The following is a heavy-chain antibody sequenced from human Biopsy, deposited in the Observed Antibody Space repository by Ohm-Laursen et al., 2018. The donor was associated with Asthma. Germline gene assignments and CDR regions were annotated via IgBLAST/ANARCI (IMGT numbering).Heavy chain of an antibody. CDR1: VFSIIIDDYY. CDR2: IYSSGDT. Sequence: TLSLTCTVSVFSIIIDDYYFIFILHSPFNFLYFIAYIYSSGDTYYSPSLKSRVSISLDTSKNQFSLRLTSVTAADTAVYYCARDRAMISETWGQGTLVTVSS. CDR3: ARDRAMISET. V-gene: IGHV4-30-4*01. D-gene: IGHD3-22*01. J-gene: IGHJ5*02.